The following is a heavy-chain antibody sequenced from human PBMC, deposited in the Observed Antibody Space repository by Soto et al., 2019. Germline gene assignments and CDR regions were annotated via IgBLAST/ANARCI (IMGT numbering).Heavy chain of an antibody. V-gene: IGHV4-61*01. CDR3: ARSMFYSDGSNYSPFDY. Sequence: PSETLSLTCTVSGGSVSSGNYYWSWIRQPPGEGLEWIGYFYYTGSINYNPSLKSRVTISIDASKNQFSLRLSSVTAADTAVYYCARSMFYSDGSNYSPFDYWGQGTRVTVSS. D-gene: IGHD3-22*01. CDR2: FYYTGSI. J-gene: IGHJ4*02. CDR1: GGSVSSGNYY.